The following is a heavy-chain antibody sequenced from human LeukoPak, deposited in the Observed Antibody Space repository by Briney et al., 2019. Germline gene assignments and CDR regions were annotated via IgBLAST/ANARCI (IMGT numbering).Heavy chain of an antibody. CDR1: GGSFSGYY. CDR2: INHSGST. D-gene: IGHD3-3*01. Sequence: PSETLSLTCAVYGGSFSGYYWSWIRQPPGKGLEWIGEINHSGSTNYNPSLKSRVTISVDTSKNQFSLKLSSVTAADTAVYYCARTYYDFWSGYPRWLDPWGQGTLVTVSS. CDR3: ARTYYDFWSGYPRWLDP. J-gene: IGHJ5*02. V-gene: IGHV4-34*01.